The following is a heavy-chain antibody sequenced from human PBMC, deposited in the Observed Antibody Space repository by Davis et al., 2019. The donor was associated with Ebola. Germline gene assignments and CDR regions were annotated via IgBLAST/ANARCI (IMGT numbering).Heavy chain of an antibody. V-gene: IGHV3-21*04. CDR1: GFTFSSYS. J-gene: IGHJ6*02. CDR3: AKDMASSALFGYGMDV. Sequence: GESLKISCAASGFTFSSYSMNWVRQAPGKGLEWVSSISSSSSYIYYADSVKGRFTISRDNAKNSLYLQMNSLRAEDTALYYCAKDMASSALFGYGMDVWGQGTTVTVSS. CDR2: ISSSSSYI. D-gene: IGHD6-19*01.